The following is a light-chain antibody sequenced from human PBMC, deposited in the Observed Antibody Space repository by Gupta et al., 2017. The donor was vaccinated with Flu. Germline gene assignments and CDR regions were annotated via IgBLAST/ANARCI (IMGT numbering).Light chain of an antibody. Sequence: SITISYTGTSSDVGGSNDVSCHQQHPAKRPKLRFLDVSNRHSGLSNRFAASKSGNTASLTLSALQAEDESDDDYSSSTASSTLVFGGGTKITGL. V-gene: IGLV2-14*04. J-gene: IGLJ2*01. CDR3: SSSTASSTLV. CDR1: SSDVGGSND. CDR2: DVS.